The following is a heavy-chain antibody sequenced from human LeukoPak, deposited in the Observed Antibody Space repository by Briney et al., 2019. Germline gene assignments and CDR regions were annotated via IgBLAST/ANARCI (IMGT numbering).Heavy chain of an antibody. CDR1: GLTFNSYG. CDR3: ARDGSDFGSGYFDY. CDR2: ISGSGGST. J-gene: IGHJ4*02. D-gene: IGHD3-3*01. Sequence: PGGSLRLSCAASGLTFNSYGMSWVRQAPGKGLEWVSAISGSGGSTYYSDSVKGRFTVSRDNSKNTLYLQMNSLRAEDTAVYYCARDGSDFGSGYFDYWGQGTLVTVSS. V-gene: IGHV3-23*01.